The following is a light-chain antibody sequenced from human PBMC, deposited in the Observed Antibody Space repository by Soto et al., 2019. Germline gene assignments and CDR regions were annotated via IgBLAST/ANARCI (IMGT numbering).Light chain of an antibody. Sequence: DIQMTQSPSSLTASVGDIVTITCRARQGISNYLAWYQQKPGKVPKLLIYAASTLQSGVPSRFSGTESGTDFTLTISGLQPEDVATDYYQAYNSASWAFGQGTEV. J-gene: IGKJ1*01. CDR2: AAS. CDR3: QAYNSASWA. V-gene: IGKV1-27*01. CDR1: QGISNY.